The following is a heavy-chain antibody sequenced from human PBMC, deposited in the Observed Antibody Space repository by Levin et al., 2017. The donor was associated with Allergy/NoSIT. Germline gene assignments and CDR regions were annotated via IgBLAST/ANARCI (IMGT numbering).Heavy chain of an antibody. D-gene: IGHD1-14*01. J-gene: IGHJ4*02. CDR3: ARDGPAISVFDF. CDR2: TYYRSKWQY. Sequence: SQTLSLTCAIFGDRVSSTTATWNWIRQSPSRGLEWLGRTYYRSKWQYDYAEPVKSRVTVTPDTSKNQFSLQLKSVTPEDTAVYYCARDGPAISVFDFWGQGTLVTVSS. CDR1: GDRVSSTTAT. V-gene: IGHV6-1*01.